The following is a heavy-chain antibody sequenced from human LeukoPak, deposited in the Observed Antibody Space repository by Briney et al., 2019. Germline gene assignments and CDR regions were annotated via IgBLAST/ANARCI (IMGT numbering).Heavy chain of an antibody. CDR2: TYYRSKWYN. CDR1: GDSVSSNSAA. D-gene: IGHD1-1*01. CDR3: ARDLAVWYNWNDFPANYYYYYMDV. Sequence: SQTLSLTCAISGDSVSSNSAAWNWIRQSPSRGLEWLGRTYYRSKWYNDYAVSVKSRITINPDTSENQFSLQLNSVTPEDTAVYYCARDLAVWYNWNDFPANYYYYYMDVWGKGTTVTVSS. V-gene: IGHV6-1*01. J-gene: IGHJ6*03.